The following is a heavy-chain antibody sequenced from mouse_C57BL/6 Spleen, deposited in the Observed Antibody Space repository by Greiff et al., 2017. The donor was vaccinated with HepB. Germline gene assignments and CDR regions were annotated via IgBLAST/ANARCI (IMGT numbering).Heavy chain of an antibody. J-gene: IGHJ4*01. CDR2: INPNNGGT. V-gene: IGHV1-18*01. CDR3: ARRDYAMDY. CDR1: GYTFTDYN. Sequence: EVQLVESGPELVKPGASVKIPCKASGYTFTDYNMDWVKQSHGKSLEWIGDINPNNGGTIYNQKFKGKATLTVDKSSSTAYMELRSLTSEDTAVYYCARRDYAMDYWGQGTSVTVSS.